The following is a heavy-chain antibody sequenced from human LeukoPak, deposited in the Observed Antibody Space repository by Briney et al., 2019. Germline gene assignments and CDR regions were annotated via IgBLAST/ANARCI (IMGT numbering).Heavy chain of an antibody. Sequence: ASVKVSCKASGYTFPSYYMYWVRQAPGQGLEWMGWINPNSGGTNYAQKFQGRVTMTRDTSITTAYMEMSRLRSDDTALYYCARSPHILTGENFDYWGQGTLVTVSS. V-gene: IGHV1-2*02. CDR3: ARSPHILTGENFDY. J-gene: IGHJ4*02. CDR2: INPNSGGT. CDR1: GYTFPSYY. D-gene: IGHD3-9*01.